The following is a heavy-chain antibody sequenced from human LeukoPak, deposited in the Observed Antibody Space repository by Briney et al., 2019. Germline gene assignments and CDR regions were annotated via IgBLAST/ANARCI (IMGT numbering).Heavy chain of an antibody. V-gene: IGHV3-23*01. D-gene: IGHD5-24*01. CDR1: GFTYSDYA. J-gene: IGHJ5*02. CDR2: MSGSGGTT. CDR3: AKALGGRDASNL. Sequence: PGGSLRLSCAASGFTYSDYAMSWVRQAPGEGLKWVSIMSGSGGTTYYARSVKGRFTISRDNSRNTLFLQMNSLRVEDTAVYYCAKALGGRDASNLWGQGALVTVSS.